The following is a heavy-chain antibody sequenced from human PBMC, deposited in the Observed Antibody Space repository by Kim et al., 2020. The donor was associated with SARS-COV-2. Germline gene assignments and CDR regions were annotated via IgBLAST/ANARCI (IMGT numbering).Heavy chain of an antibody. V-gene: IGHV1-69*01. J-gene: IGHJ3*02. CDR3: AREGDGYRNHPDAFDI. D-gene: IGHD5-18*01. Sequence: AQKFQGRVTITADESTSTAYMELSSLRSEDTAVYYCAREGDGYRNHPDAFDIWGQGTMVTVSS.